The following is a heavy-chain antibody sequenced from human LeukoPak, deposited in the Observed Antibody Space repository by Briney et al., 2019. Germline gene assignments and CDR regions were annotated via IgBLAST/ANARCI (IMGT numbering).Heavy chain of an antibody. D-gene: IGHD6-13*01. CDR3: ASSRGYSSSWYLDY. J-gene: IGHJ4*02. CDR2: ISYDGNNK. Sequence: PGGSLRPSCAASGFTFSSYAMHWVRQAPGKGLEWVAVISYDGNNKYYADSVKGRFTISRDNSKNTLYLQMNSLSSEDTAVYYCASSRGYSSSWYLDYWGQGTLVTVSS. V-gene: IGHV3-30-3*01. CDR1: GFTFSSYA.